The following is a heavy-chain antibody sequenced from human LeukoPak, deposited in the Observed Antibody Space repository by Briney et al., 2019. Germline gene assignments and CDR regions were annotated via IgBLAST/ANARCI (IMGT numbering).Heavy chain of an antibody. V-gene: IGHV3-48*01. CDR2: ISSSSSTI. CDR1: GLTFSTYE. Sequence: GGSLRLSCVASGLTFSTYEMKWVRQAPGKGLEWVSYISSSSSTIYYADSVKGRFTISRDNAKNSLYLQMNSLRAEDTAVYYCASLPGGYYYYYMDVWGKGTTVTVSS. CDR3: ASLPGGYYYYYMDV. D-gene: IGHD3-16*01. J-gene: IGHJ6*03.